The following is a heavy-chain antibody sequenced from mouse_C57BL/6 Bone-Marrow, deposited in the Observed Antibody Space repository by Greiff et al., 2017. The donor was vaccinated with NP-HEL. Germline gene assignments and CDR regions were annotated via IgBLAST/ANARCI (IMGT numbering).Heavy chain of an antibody. CDR2: INPSSGYT. Sequence: VQLQQSGAELAKPGASVKLSCKASGYTFTSYWMHWVKQRPGQGLEWIGYINPSSGYTKYNQKFKDKATVTADKSSSTAYMQLSSLTYEDSAVYYCARGDYYGSFDYWGQGTTLTVSS. J-gene: IGHJ2*01. CDR1: GYTFTSYW. V-gene: IGHV1-7*01. D-gene: IGHD1-1*01. CDR3: ARGDYYGSFDY.